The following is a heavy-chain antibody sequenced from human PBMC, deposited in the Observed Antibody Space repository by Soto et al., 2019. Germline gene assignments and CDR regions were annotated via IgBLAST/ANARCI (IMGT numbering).Heavy chain of an antibody. D-gene: IGHD2-21*02. CDR2: IYYSGST. V-gene: IGHV4-31*03. Sequence: SETLSLTCTVSGGSISSGGYYWSWIRQHPGKGLEWIGYIYYSGSTYYNPSLKSRVTISVDTSKNQFSLKLSSVTAADTAVYYCARDKARDDPRKQYYYYYMDVWGKGTTVTVSS. J-gene: IGHJ6*03. CDR1: GGSISSGGYY. CDR3: ARDKARDDPRKQYYYYYMDV.